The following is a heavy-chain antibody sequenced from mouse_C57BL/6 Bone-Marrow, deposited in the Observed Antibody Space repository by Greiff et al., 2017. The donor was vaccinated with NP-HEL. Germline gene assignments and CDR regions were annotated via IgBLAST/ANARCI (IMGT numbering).Heavy chain of an antibody. CDR2: IHPNSGST. V-gene: IGHV1-64*01. D-gene: IGHD1-1*01. CDR3: AREGDYYGSSYVSDY. J-gene: IGHJ2*01. CDR1: GYTFTSYW. Sequence: QVQLQQPGAELVKPGASEKLSCKASGYTFTSYWMHWVKQRPGQGLEWIGMIHPNSGSTNYNEKFKSKATLTVDKSSSTAYMQLSSLTSEDSAVYYCAREGDYYGSSYVSDYWGQGTTLTVSS.